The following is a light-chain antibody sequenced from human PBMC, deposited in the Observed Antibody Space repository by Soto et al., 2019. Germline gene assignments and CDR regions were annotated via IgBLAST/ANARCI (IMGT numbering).Light chain of an antibody. V-gene: IGKV3-20*01. CDR3: QQYVTSPA. Sequence: EIVLTQSPGTLSLSPGKRATLSCRASQSVSSNYLAWYQQKPGQAPRLLIYGASRRATGIPDRFSGSGSGTDFTLTISRLEPEDFAVYYCQQYVTSPAFGQGTKVEIK. CDR1: QSVSSNY. CDR2: GAS. J-gene: IGKJ1*01.